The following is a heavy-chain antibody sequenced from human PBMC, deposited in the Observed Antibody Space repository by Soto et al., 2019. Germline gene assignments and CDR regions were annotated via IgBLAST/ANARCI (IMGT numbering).Heavy chain of an antibody. D-gene: IGHD3-22*01. V-gene: IGHV3-23*01. CDR2: ISGSGGST. Sequence: EVQLLESGGGLVQPGGSLRLSCAASGFTFSSYAMSWVRQAPGKGLEWVSAISGSGGSTYYADSVKGRFTISRDNSKNTLYLQMNSLRAEDTAVYYCAKDPLGYYDSSGSLHQIDYWGQGTLVTVSS. CDR3: AKDPLGYYDSSGSLHQIDY. CDR1: GFTFSSYA. J-gene: IGHJ4*02.